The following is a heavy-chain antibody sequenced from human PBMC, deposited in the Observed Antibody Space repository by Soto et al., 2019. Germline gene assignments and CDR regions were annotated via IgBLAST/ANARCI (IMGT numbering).Heavy chain of an antibody. Sequence: ASVKVSCKASGYTFTSYAMHWVRQAPGQRLEWMGWINAGNGNTKYSQKFQGRVTITRDTSASTAYMERSSLRSEDTAVYYCARVGDYIWVSQFDPWGQGTLVTVSS. CDR3: ARVGDYIWVSQFDP. CDR2: INAGNGNT. D-gene: IGHD3-16*01. J-gene: IGHJ5*02. CDR1: GYTFTSYA. V-gene: IGHV1-3*01.